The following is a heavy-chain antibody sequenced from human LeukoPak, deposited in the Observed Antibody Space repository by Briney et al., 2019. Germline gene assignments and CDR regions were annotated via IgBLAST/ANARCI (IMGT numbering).Heavy chain of an antibody. CDR3: GRVLVDNYGHYYYYMDV. D-gene: IGHD3-10*01. J-gene: IGHJ6*03. CDR1: GYTFNSYC. V-gene: IGHV1-18*01. Sequence: ASVKVSCNASGYTFNSYCISWVRQAPGQGLEWMGWISVYNGNTYYAQKFQGRVTMTTDISTSTAYMELRSLRSDDTALYSFGRVLVDNYGHYYYYMDVWGKGTTVTVSS. CDR2: ISVYNGNT.